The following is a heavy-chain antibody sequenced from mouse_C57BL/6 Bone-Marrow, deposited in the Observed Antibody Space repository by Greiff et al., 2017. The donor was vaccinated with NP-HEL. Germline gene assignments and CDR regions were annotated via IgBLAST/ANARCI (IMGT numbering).Heavy chain of an antibody. CDR3: ATSPLRPYDMDY. J-gene: IGHJ4*01. CDR2: INPNYGTT. Sequence: VQLKQSGPELVKPGASVKISCKASGYSFTDYNMNWVKQSNGKSLEWIGVINPNYGTTSSNQKFKGKATLTVDQSSSTAYMQLSSLTSEDSAVYYCATSPLRPYDMDYWGKGTSVTVSS. V-gene: IGHV1-39*01. CDR1: GYSFTDYN. D-gene: IGHD3-2*02.